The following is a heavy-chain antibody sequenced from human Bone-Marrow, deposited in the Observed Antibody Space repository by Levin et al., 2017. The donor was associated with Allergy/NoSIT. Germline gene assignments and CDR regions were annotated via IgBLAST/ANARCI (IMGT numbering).Heavy chain of an antibody. CDR3: AKDLAEYYDGSGYSGNDY. CDR1: GFIFSNYG. Sequence: GESLKISCAASGFIFSNYGMHWDRQAPGKGLEWVAVISYDGSNKYYADSVKGRFSISRDNSKNTVYLQMNSLRAEDTAVYYCAKDLAEYYDGSGYSGNDYWGQGTLVTVSS. V-gene: IGHV3-30*18. CDR2: ISYDGSNK. D-gene: IGHD3-22*01. J-gene: IGHJ4*02.